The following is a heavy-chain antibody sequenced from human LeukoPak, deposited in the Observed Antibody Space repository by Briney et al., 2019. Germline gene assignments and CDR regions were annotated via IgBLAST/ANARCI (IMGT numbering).Heavy chain of an antibody. CDR3: ARGPDYDSSEAFDI. D-gene: IGHD3-22*01. V-gene: IGHV4-59*01. J-gene: IGHJ3*02. Sequence: SETLSLTCTVSGGSISSYYWSWIRQPPGKGLEWIGYIYYSGSTNYNPSLKSRVTISVDTSKNQFSLKLSSVTAADTAVYYCARGPDYDSSEAFDIWGQGTMVTVSS. CDR1: GGSISSYY. CDR2: IYYSGST.